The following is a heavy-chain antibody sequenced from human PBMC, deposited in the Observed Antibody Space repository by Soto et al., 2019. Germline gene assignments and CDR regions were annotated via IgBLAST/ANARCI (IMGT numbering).Heavy chain of an antibody. V-gene: IGHV1-8*01. CDR1: GYTFTSYD. CDR2: MNPNSGNT. J-gene: IGHJ5*02. Sequence: ASVKVSCKASGYTFTSYDINWVRQATGQGLEWMGWMNPNSGNTGYAQKFQGRVTMTRNTSISTAYMELSSLRSEDTAVYYCAKVYCSGGSCYSPGTVWFDPWGQGTLVTVSS. D-gene: IGHD2-15*01. CDR3: AKVYCSGGSCYSPGTVWFDP.